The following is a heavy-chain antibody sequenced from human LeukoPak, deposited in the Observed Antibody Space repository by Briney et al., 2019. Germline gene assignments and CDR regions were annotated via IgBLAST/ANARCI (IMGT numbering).Heavy chain of an antibody. V-gene: IGHV1-2*02. CDR3: ARSYNDVLTGNYMWLAP. CDR2: INVNSGDT. D-gene: IGHD3-9*01. CDR1: GYRFTDYY. J-gene: IGHJ5*02. Sequence: ASVKVSCKASGYRFTDYYIHWVRQAPGQGLEWMGWINVNSGDTYHSQKFQDRVTMTGDTSINTAYMELSRLRSDVTAVFYCARSYNDVLTGNYMWLAPWGQGTLVTVSS.